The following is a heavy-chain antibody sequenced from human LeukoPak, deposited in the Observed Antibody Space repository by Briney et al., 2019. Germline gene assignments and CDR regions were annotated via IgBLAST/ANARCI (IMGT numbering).Heavy chain of an antibody. CDR2: INSDGRRT. CDR1: GFTISNHW. J-gene: IGHJ6*03. V-gene: IGHV3-74*01. D-gene: IGHD2-2*01. Sequence: GGSLRLSCAASGFTISNHWMHWVRQAPGKALVWVSRINSDGRRTSYADSVKGRFTISRDNAKNTLYLQMNSLRPDDTAVYYCAREVEVVPATMGAYYYYYMDVWGKGTTVTVSS. CDR3: AREVEVVPATMGAYYYYYMDV.